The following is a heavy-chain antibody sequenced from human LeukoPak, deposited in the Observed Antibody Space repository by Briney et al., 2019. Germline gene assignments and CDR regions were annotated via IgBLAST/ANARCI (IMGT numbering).Heavy chain of an antibody. J-gene: IGHJ6*03. Sequence: SETLSLTCTVSGGSISSYYRSWIRQPAGKGLEWIGRIYTSGSTNYNPSLKSRVTMSVDTSKNQFSLKLSSVTAADTAVYYCARTRESAARYYYYYMDVWGKGTTVTVSS. CDR3: ARTRESAARYYYYYMDV. CDR1: GGSISSYY. V-gene: IGHV4-4*07. D-gene: IGHD2-2*01. CDR2: IYTSGST.